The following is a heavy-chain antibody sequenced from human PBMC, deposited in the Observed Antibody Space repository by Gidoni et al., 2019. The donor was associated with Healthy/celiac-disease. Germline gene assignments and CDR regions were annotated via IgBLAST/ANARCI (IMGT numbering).Heavy chain of an antibody. V-gene: IGHV4-30-4*01. CDR3: ATPGPKSPIGDAFDI. J-gene: IGHJ3*02. Sequence: QMQLQESGPGVVKPSQTLSLTCTVSGGSISCGDYYCSWIRQPPGKGLEGIGYIYESGSTYYNPSLRSRVTISVDTSKNQFVLKLSSVTAADTAVYYCATPGPKSPIGDAFDIWGQGTMVTVSS. D-gene: IGHD1-1*01. CDR1: GGSISCGDYY. CDR2: IYESGST.